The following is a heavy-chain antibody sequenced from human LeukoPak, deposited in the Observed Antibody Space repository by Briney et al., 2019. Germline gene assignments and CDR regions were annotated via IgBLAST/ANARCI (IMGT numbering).Heavy chain of an antibody. D-gene: IGHD3-9*01. J-gene: IGHJ4*02. CDR2: IKEDGRDQ. CDR1: GFTFSNFW. CDR3: ARDFDYSFDY. V-gene: IGHV3-7*04. Sequence: GGSLRLSCAPSGFTFSNFWMSWVRQAPGKGLEWVAKIKEDGRDQYYVDSVKGRFIISRDNAKNALYLQMHSLRVEDTAVYYCARDFDYSFDYWGQGTLVAVSS.